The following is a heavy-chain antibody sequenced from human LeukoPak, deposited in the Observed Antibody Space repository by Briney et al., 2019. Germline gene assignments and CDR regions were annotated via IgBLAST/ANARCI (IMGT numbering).Heavy chain of an antibody. CDR2: ISHDGSNK. D-gene: IGHD3-3*01. J-gene: IGHJ4*02. CDR3: AGPQKFFIY. V-gene: IGHV3-30-3*01. Sequence: GGSLRLSCAASGFTISTYSMHWVRQAPGKGLEWVAIISHDGSNKCYADSVKGRFTISRDNSKNTLFLQMDSLRAEDTAVYYCAGPQKFFIYWGQGTLVTVSS. CDR1: GFTISTYS.